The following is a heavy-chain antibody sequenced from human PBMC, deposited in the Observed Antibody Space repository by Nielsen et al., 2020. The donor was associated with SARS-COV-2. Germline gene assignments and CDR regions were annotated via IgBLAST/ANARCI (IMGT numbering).Heavy chain of an antibody. CDR2: ISWNSGSI. J-gene: IGHJ6*02. D-gene: IGHD5-12*01. CDR1: GFTFDDYA. Sequence: SLKISCAASGFTFDDYAMHWVRQAPGKGLEWVSGISWNSGSIGYADSVKGRFTISRDNAKNSLYLQMNSLRAEDTALYYCATLGKAEATINYYYGMDVWGQGTTVTVSS. CDR3: ATLGKAEATINYYYGMDV. V-gene: IGHV3-9*01.